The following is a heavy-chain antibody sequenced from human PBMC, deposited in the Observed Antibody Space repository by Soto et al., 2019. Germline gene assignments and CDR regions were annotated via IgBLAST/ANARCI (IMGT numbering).Heavy chain of an antibody. D-gene: IGHD7-27*01. CDR3: ARANWYSEY. J-gene: IGHJ4*02. V-gene: IGHV4-34*01. Sequence: ETLSLTCAVYGGSFSGYYWSWIRQPPGKGLEWIGEINHSGSTNYNPSLKSRVTISVDTSKNQISLKLSSVTAADTAVYYCARANWYSEYWGQGTLVTVSS. CDR2: INHSGST. CDR1: GGSFSGYY.